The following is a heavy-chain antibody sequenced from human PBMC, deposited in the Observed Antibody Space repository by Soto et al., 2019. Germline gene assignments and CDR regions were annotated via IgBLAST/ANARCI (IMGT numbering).Heavy chain of an antibody. Sequence: QVQLVQSGAEVKKPGASVKVSCKASGYTFTSYGISWVRQAPGQGLEWMGWISAYNGNTNYAQKLQGRVTMTTDTSTSTVYMELRSLRSDDTAVYYCAREVTMVRGVINWFDPWGQGTLVTVSS. CDR1: GYTFTSYG. CDR3: AREVTMVRGVINWFDP. CDR2: ISAYNGNT. J-gene: IGHJ5*02. V-gene: IGHV1-18*01. D-gene: IGHD3-10*01.